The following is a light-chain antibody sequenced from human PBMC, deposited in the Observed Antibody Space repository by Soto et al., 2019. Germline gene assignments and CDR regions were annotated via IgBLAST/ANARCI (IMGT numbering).Light chain of an antibody. J-gene: IGKJ1*01. Sequence: DIQMTQSPFTLSASVGDRVTITCRASQSIGSRLAWYQQKPGKAPKLLIYDASRLQSGVPSRFSGSGSGTDFTLTISSLQPEDFATYYCQQSYSTLWTFGQGTKVDIK. V-gene: IGKV1-39*01. CDR1: QSIGSR. CDR2: DAS. CDR3: QQSYSTLWT.